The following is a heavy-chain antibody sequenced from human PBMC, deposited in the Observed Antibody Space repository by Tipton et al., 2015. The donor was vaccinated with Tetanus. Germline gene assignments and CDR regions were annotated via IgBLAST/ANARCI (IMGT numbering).Heavy chain of an antibody. CDR2: IVPLFGST. Sequence: QLVQSGAGVKKPGSSMRLSCKASGNTFSSSTLSWVRQAPGHGLEWMGMIVPLFGSTYYAQKFQDRVTITADKSASTAYLDLRSLKSDDTAVYYCTKDVVIVLFDYWGQGTLVTVSS. J-gene: IGHJ4*02. D-gene: IGHD2-8*01. CDR1: GNTFSSST. CDR3: TKDVVIVLFDY. V-gene: IGHV1-69*06.